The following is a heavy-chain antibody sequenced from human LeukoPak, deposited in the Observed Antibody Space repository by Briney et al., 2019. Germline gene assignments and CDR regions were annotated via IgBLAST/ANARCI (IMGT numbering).Heavy chain of an antibody. Sequence: AGGSLRLSCAASGSTFDDYAMHWVRQAPGKGLEWVSGISWNSGSIGYADSVKGRFTISRDNAKNSLYLQMNSLRAEDTALYYCAKAEPYYDFWSGYYDYWGQGTLVTVSS. V-gene: IGHV3-9*01. CDR1: GSTFDDYA. D-gene: IGHD3-3*01. CDR3: AKAEPYYDFWSGYYDY. J-gene: IGHJ4*02. CDR2: ISWNSGSI.